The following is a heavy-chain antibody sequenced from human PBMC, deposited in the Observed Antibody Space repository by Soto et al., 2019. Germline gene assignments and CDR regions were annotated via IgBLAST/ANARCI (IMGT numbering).Heavy chain of an antibody. D-gene: IGHD3-22*01. Sequence: SVKVSCKASGGTFSSYAISWVRQAPGQRLEWMGGIIPIFGTANYAQKFQGRVTITADESTSTAYMELSSLRSEDTAVYYCARRLDPYYYDSSGYEDAFDIWGQGTMVTVSS. J-gene: IGHJ3*02. CDR3: ARRLDPYYYDSSGYEDAFDI. V-gene: IGHV1-69*13. CDR1: GGTFSSYA. CDR2: IIPIFGTA.